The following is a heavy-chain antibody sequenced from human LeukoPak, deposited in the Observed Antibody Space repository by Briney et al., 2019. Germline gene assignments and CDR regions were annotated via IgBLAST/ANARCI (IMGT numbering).Heavy chain of an antibody. V-gene: IGHV4-59*08. Sequence: SETLSLPCTVSGGSIINYYWSWLRKPPRKGQDWIGYIFYSGSTNYNPSLKSRVTMSVDTSKNQFSLKLSSVTAADTAVYYCARHFRPDSSGWYGLDYWGQGTLVTVSS. CDR2: IFYSGST. J-gene: IGHJ4*02. CDR3: ARHFRPDSSGWYGLDY. CDR1: GGSIINYY. D-gene: IGHD6-19*01.